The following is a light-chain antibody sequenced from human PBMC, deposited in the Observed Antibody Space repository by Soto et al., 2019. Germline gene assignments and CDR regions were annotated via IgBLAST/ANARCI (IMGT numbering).Light chain of an antibody. V-gene: IGKV3-20*01. CDR3: QQYGSSSQAT. CDR2: DAS. CDR1: QSVSSSY. J-gene: IGKJ4*01. Sequence: EVVLTQSPVTLSLSPGERATLSCRASQSVSSSYLAWYQQKPGQAPRLLIYDASSRATGIPDRFSGSGSGTDFTLTISRVEPEDFAVYYCQQYGSSSQATFGGGTKVDIK.